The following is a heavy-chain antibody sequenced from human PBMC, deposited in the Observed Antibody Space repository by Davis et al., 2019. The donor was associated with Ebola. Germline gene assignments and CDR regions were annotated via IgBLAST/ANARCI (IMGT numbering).Heavy chain of an antibody. D-gene: IGHD3-10*01. CDR1: GFTVSNNY. Sequence: GGSLRLSCAASGFTVSNNYMSWVRQAPGKGLEWVSVIYSGGSTYYADSVKGRFTISRDNSKNTLYLQMDSLRAEDTAVYYCAKAMVQGVKGMDVWGQGTTVTVSS. CDR3: AKAMVQGVKGMDV. V-gene: IGHV3-53*01. J-gene: IGHJ6*02. CDR2: IYSGGST.